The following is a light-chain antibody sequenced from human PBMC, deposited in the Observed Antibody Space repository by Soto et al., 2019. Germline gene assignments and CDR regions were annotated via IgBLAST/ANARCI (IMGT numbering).Light chain of an antibody. CDR3: LQDYNYPWT. CDR1: QTISSW. Sequence: IQLTQSPSTLSGSVGDKVTITCRASQTISSWLAWYQQKPGKAPKLLIYAASSLQSGVPSRFSGSGSGTDFTLTSSSLQPEDFATYYCLQDYNYPWTFGQGTKVDIK. V-gene: IGKV1-6*01. J-gene: IGKJ1*01. CDR2: AAS.